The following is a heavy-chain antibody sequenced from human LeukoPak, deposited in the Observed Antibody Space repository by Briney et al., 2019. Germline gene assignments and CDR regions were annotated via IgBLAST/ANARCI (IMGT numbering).Heavy chain of an antibody. D-gene: IGHD5-18*01. V-gene: IGHV1-69*06. CDR2: IIPIFGTA. J-gene: IGHJ4*02. CDR1: GGTFSSYA. CDR3: ARVFIWPIAIAHTFDY. Sequence: GASVKVSCKASGGTFSSYAISWVRQAPGQGLEWMGGIIPIFGTANYAQKFQGRVTITADKSTSTAYMELRSLRSDGTAVYYCARVFIWPIAIAHTFDYWGQGTLATVSS.